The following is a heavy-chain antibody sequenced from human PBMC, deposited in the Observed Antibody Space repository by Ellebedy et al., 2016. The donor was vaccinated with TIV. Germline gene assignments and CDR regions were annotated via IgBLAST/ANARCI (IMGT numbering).Heavy chain of an antibody. V-gene: IGHV3-11*01. D-gene: IGHD6-13*01. Sequence: GESLKISXAASGFTFSDYYMSWIRQAPGKGLEWVSYISSSGSTIYYADSVKGRFTISRDNAKNSLYLQMNSLRAEDTAVYYCATQPYSSSPVPDWGQGTLVTVSS. CDR3: ATQPYSSSPVPD. CDR2: ISSSGSTI. J-gene: IGHJ4*02. CDR1: GFTFSDYY.